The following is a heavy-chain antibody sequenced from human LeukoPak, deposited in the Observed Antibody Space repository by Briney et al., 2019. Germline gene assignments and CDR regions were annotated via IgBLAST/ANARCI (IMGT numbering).Heavy chain of an antibody. CDR2: INHSGST. Sequence: SETLSLTCAVYGGSFSGYYWSWIRQPPGKGLEWIGEINHSGSTNYNPSLKSRVTISVDTSKNQFSLKLSSVTAADTAVYYCARDRVYDYVWGSRQPFDYWGQGTLVTVPS. CDR3: ARDRVYDYVWGSRQPFDY. J-gene: IGHJ4*02. V-gene: IGHV4-34*01. CDR1: GGSFSGYY. D-gene: IGHD3-16*01.